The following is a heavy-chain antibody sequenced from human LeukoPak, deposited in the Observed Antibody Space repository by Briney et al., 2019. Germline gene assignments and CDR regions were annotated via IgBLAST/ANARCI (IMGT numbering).Heavy chain of an antibody. CDR2: IYYSGNT. Sequence: SETLSLTCTVSGGSISSYYWSWIRQPPGKGLEWIGYIYYSGNTVYNPSLKSRVTISIDTPKKQFSLKLSSVTAADTAVYYCASATGWSNYWGQGTLVTVSS. V-gene: IGHV4-59*01. J-gene: IGHJ4*02. CDR1: GGSISSYY. CDR3: ASATGWSNY. D-gene: IGHD6-19*01.